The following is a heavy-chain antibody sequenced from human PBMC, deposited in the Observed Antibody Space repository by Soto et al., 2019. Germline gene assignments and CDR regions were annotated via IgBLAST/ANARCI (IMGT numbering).Heavy chain of an antibody. CDR3: ARDFCRSPTCLDY. Sequence: GGSLRLSCAASGFTFRNYGMHWVRQAPGKGLEWVTAIQNDGSKKYYADSVKGRFTISRDDSKNALYMQMDGLRVEDTAVYYCARDFCRSPTCLDYWGQGTLVTVSS. D-gene: IGHD2-2*01. CDR2: IQNDGSKK. V-gene: IGHV3-33*01. J-gene: IGHJ4*02. CDR1: GFTFRNYG.